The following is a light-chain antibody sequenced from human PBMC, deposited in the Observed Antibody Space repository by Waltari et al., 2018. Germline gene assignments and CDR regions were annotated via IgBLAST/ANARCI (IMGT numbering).Light chain of an antibody. Sequence: QSALTQPPSASGSPGQSVTISCTGTSSDVGGYNYVSWYQQHPGKAPKLMIYEVSKRPSGVPGLFSGSKSGNTASLTVSGLQAEDEADYYCSSYAGSNNLVFGGGTKLTVL. CDR2: EVS. V-gene: IGLV2-8*01. CDR1: SSDVGGYNY. CDR3: SSYAGSNNLV. J-gene: IGLJ2*01.